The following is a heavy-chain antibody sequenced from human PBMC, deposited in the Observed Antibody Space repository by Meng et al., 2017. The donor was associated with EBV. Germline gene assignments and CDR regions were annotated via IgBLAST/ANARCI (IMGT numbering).Heavy chain of an antibody. CDR2: LIPMSGAP. Sequence: QVQVEQSGAEMKRPGSSVKISCKTSGGPFRRDAVSWVRQGPGQGLEWLGGLIPMSGAPHYAQKFQDRVTITADEYTRTHYMELSSLRSDDTAMYYCASESGRGFTPDFWGQGTLVTVSS. CDR3: ASESGRGFTPDF. CDR1: GGPFRRDA. D-gene: IGHD3-10*01. V-gene: IGHV1-69*01. J-gene: IGHJ4*02.